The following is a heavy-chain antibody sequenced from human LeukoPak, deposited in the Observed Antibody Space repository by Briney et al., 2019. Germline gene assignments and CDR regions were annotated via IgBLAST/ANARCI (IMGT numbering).Heavy chain of an antibody. Sequence: ASVKVSCKASGYTFINYYLHWVRQAPGQGLEWMGEINPTGGDTIYAQKFQGRVTMTRDISTSTVYMELSSLRSEDTAVYYCARVPGRGYGLYCFDYWGQGTLVTVSS. CDR2: INPTGGDT. CDR1: GYTFINYY. J-gene: IGHJ4*02. V-gene: IGHV1-46*01. D-gene: IGHD3-22*01. CDR3: ARVPGRGYGLYCFDY.